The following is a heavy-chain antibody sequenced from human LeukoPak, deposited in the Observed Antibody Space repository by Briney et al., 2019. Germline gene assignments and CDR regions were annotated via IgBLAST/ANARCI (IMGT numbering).Heavy chain of an antibody. CDR2: IYYSGST. CDR1: GGSISSSSYY. V-gene: IGHV4-39*01. D-gene: IGHD3-22*01. Sequence: PSETLSLTCTLSGGSISSSSYYWGWIRQPPGKGLEWMRSIYYSGSTYYNPSLKSRVTISVDTSKNRFSLKLSSVTAADTAVYYCSGNKRYYYDSSGYLIDYWGQGTLVTVSS. CDR3: SGNKRYYYDSSGYLIDY. J-gene: IGHJ4*02.